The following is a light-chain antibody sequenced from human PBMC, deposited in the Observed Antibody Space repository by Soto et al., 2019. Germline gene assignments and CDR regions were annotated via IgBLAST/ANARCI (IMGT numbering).Light chain of an antibody. CDR2: GAS. V-gene: IGKV3-20*01. CDR3: QQYGGSPRVT. Sequence: EIVLTQSPGTLSLSPGERATLSCRASQSVSSNYLAWYQQKPGQAPRLLIYGASSRATGIPDRFSGSGSGTDFTLTISRLEPEDFAVYYCQQYGGSPRVTSGGGTKVEIK. J-gene: IGKJ4*01. CDR1: QSVSSNY.